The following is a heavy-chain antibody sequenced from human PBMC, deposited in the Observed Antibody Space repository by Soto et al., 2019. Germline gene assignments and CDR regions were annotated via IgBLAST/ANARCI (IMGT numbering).Heavy chain of an antibody. D-gene: IGHD3-10*01. J-gene: IGHJ3*02. Sequence: GGSLRLSCAASGFTFSSYSMNWVRQAPGKGLEWVSYISSSSSTIYYADSVKGRFTISRDNAKNSLYLQMNSLRAEDTAVYYCARARGGTMVRGVMRAFDIWGQGTMVTVSS. CDR3: ARARGGTMVRGVMRAFDI. CDR1: GFTFSSYS. V-gene: IGHV3-48*04. CDR2: ISSSSSTI.